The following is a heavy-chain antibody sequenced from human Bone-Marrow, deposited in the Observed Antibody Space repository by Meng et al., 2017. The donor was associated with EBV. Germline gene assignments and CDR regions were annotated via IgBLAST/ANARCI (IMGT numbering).Heavy chain of an antibody. J-gene: IGHJ5*02. CDR2: IYWDDDK. CDR3: AHKKYASYGENWFDP. V-gene: IGHV2-5*02. Sequence: QITLKEYRPTLVTPTQTLTLTCTFSGFSITTSGVGVGWIRQPPGKALEWLALIYWDDDKRYSPSLKSRLTITKDTSKNQVVLTMTNMDPVDTATYYCAHKKYASYGENWFDPWGQGTLVTVSS. CDR1: GFSITTSGVG. D-gene: IGHD4-17*01.